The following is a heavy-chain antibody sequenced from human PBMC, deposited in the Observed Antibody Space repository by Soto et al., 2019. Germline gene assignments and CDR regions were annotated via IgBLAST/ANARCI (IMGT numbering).Heavy chain of an antibody. V-gene: IGHV3-33*01. J-gene: IGHJ4*02. CDR2: IWYDGSNK. Sequence: QVQLVESGGGVVQPGRSLRLSCAASGFTFSSYGMHWVRQAPGKGLEWVAVIWYDGSNKYYADSVKGRFTISRDNSKNTLYLQMNSLRAEDTAVYYCARAHHYDILTGYSDYWGQGTLVTVSS. D-gene: IGHD3-9*01. CDR3: ARAHHYDILTGYSDY. CDR1: GFTFSSYG.